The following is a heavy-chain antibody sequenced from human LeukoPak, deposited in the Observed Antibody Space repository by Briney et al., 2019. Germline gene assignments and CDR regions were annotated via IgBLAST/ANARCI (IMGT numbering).Heavy chain of an antibody. V-gene: IGHV3-23*01. J-gene: IGHJ4*02. CDR2: ISGSGGST. CDR3: AKDSGGSDY. D-gene: IGHD2-15*01. Sequence: GGPLRLSCAASGFSFSRYAMSWVRQAPGKGLEWVSAISGSGGSTYYADSVKGRFTISRDNSKNTLYLQMNSLRAEDTALYYCAKDSGGSDYWGQGTLVTVSS. CDR1: GFSFSRYA.